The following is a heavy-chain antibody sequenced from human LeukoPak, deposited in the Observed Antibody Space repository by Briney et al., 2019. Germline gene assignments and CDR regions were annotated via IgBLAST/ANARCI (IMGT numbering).Heavy chain of an antibody. CDR2: INPSGGST. V-gene: IGHV1-46*01. CDR3: ASNSGYDRVLWI. CDR1: GYTFTSYY. D-gene: IGHD5-12*01. J-gene: IGHJ3*02. Sequence: ASVKVSCKASGYTFTSYYMHWVRQAPGQGLEWMGIINPSGGSTSYAQKFQGRVTMTRDRSTSTVYMDLSSLRSEDTAVYYCASNSGYDRVLWIWGQGTMVTVSS.